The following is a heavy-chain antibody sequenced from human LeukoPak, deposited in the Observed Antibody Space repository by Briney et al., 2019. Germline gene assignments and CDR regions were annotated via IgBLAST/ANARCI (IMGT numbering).Heavy chain of an antibody. Sequence: GGSLRLSCAASGFTFSSYGMHWVRQAPGKGLEWVAFIRYDGSNKYYADSVKGRSTISRDNSKNTLYLQMNSLRAEDTAVYYCAKDRYCSGGSCLDDYWGQGTLVTVSS. CDR3: AKDRYCSGGSCLDDY. CDR1: GFTFSSYG. CDR2: IRYDGSNK. D-gene: IGHD2-15*01. J-gene: IGHJ4*02. V-gene: IGHV3-30*02.